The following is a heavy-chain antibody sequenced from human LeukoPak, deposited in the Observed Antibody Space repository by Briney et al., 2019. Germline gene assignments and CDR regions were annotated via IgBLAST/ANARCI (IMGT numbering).Heavy chain of an antibody. CDR1: GYTFTGYY. V-gene: IGHV1-2*02. CDR3: ARLLYDILTGYYGWFDP. D-gene: IGHD3-9*01. CDR2: INPNSGGT. Sequence: GASVKVSCKASGYTFTGYYMHWVRQAPGQGLEWMGWINPNSGGTNYAQKFQGRVTMTRDTSISTAYMELSRLRSDDTAVYYCARLLYDILTGYYGWFDPWGQGTLVTVSS. J-gene: IGHJ5*02.